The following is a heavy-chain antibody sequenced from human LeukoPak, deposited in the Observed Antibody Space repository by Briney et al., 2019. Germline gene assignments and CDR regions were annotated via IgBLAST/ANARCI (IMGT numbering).Heavy chain of an antibody. J-gene: IGHJ6*02. Sequence: GGSLRLSCAASGFTFSSYSMNWVRQAPGKGLEWVSSISSSSSYIYYADSVKGRFTISRDDSKNTLYLQMNSLRAEDTAVYYCAKDQVGDILTGYYHGNYYGMDVWGQGTTVTVSS. V-gene: IGHV3-21*04. CDR2: ISSSSSYI. CDR1: GFTFSSYS. D-gene: IGHD3-9*01. CDR3: AKDQVGDILTGYYHGNYYGMDV.